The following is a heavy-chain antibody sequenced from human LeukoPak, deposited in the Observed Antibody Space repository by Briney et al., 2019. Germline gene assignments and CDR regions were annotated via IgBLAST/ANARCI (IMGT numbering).Heavy chain of an antibody. J-gene: IGHJ3*02. V-gene: IGHV4-59*01. CDR1: GGSISSYY. D-gene: IGHD3-3*01. CDR3: AASRSYYDFWSGYHDAFDI. Sequence: SETLSLICTVSGGSISSYYWSWIRQPPGKGLEWIGYIYYSGSTNYNPSLKSRVTISVDTSKNQFSPTLSSVTAADTAVYYCAASRSYYDFWSGYHDAFDIWGQGTMVTVSS. CDR2: IYYSGST.